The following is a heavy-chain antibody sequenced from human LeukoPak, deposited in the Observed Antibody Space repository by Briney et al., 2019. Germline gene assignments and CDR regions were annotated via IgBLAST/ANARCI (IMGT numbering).Heavy chain of an antibody. Sequence: PGTSLRLSCAASGKTFSAIHWVSQAPGKGLEWVALTWYDGRNKYYADSVKGRFTISIDNSKNMVYLHMNSLRADDTAVYYCARELFGSGSCPYYWGQGTLVTVSS. J-gene: IGHJ4*02. V-gene: IGHV3-33*01. CDR2: TWYDGRNK. CDR3: ARELFGSGSCPYY. D-gene: IGHD3-10*01. CDR1: GKTFSA.